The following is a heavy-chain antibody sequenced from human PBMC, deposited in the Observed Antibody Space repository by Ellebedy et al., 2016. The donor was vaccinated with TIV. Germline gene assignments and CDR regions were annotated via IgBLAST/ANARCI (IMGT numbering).Heavy chain of an antibody. CDR3: ARVLRATSGMDV. CDR1: GYNFISYG. J-gene: IGHJ6*02. Sequence: ASVKVSCKASGYNFISYGISWVRQAPGQGLEWMGWINPDSGGTNLPQKFQGRVTMTRDTSVNTAYMELSRLQSDDTAVYYCARVLRATSGMDVWGQGTTVIVSS. V-gene: IGHV1-2*02. D-gene: IGHD4/OR15-4a*01. CDR2: INPDSGGT.